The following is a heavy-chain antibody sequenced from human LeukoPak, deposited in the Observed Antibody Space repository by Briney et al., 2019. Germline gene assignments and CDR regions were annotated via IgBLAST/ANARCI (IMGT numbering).Heavy chain of an antibody. J-gene: IGHJ4*02. V-gene: IGHV4-31*03. D-gene: IGHD3-3*01. Sequence: SQTLSLTCTVSGGSISSGGYYWSWLRQHPGKRLEWIGYIYYSGTTYYSPSLKSRAIISVDTSKNQFSLRLTSVTAADTAVYYCARASYDFWSGYYEHVDYWGQGTLVTVSS. CDR3: ARASYDFWSGYYEHVDY. CDR2: IYYSGTT. CDR1: GGSISSGGYY.